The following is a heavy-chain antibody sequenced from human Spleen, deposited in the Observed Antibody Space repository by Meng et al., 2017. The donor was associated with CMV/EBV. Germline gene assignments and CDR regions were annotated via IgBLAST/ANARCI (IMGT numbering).Heavy chain of an antibody. CDR1: GYTFTGYY. CDR2: INPNIGVT. Sequence: SVKVSCKTSGYTFTGYYIHWVRQAPGQGLEWMGWINPNIGVTNYEQKFQGRITITTDTSKSTTYMELRTLRSDDTAVYYCARDRYYRYVDYWGQGTLVTVSS. J-gene: IGHJ4*02. CDR3: ARDRYYRYVDY. D-gene: IGHD3-16*02. V-gene: IGHV1-2*02.